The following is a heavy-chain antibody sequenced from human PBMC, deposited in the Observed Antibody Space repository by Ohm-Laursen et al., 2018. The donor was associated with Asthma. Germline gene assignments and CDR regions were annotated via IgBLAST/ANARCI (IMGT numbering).Heavy chain of an antibody. Sequence: SLRLSCAASGFTFSSYAMSWVRQAPGKGLEWVAVIWYDGSNKYYADSVKGRFTISRDNSKDTLYLQMNSLRAEDTAVYYCAKDEWLGYWGQGTLVTVSS. CDR3: AKDEWLGY. V-gene: IGHV3-30*18. CDR2: IWYDGSNK. CDR1: GFTFSSYA. D-gene: IGHD2-8*01. J-gene: IGHJ4*02.